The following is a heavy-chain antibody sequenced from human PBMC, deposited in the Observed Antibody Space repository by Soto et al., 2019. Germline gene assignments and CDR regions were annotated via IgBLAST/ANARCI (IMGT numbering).Heavy chain of an antibody. CDR3: ARGSTGREDYYSGMDV. J-gene: IGHJ6*02. CDR1: GDSCTSYW. D-gene: IGHD3-9*01. Sequence: PGVPLKISCRGSGDSCTSYWVGWVRQMPGKGLEWMGIIYPGDSDTRYSPSFQGQVTISADKSISTAYLQWSSLKASDTAMYYCARGSTGREDYYSGMDVRAQGTTVTLSS. V-gene: IGHV5-51*01. CDR2: IYPGDSDT.